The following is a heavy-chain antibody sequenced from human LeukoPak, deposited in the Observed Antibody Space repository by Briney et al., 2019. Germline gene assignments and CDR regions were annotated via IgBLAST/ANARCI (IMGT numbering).Heavy chain of an antibody. CDR3: AREIPYCSGGSCYPDYYGTDV. D-gene: IGHD2-15*01. CDR1: GYTFTSYY. CDR2: INPSGGST. J-gene: IGHJ6*02. Sequence: GASVKVSCKASGYTFTSYYMHWVRQAPGQGLGWMGIINPSGGSTSYAQKFQGRVTMTRDTSTSTVYMELSSLRSEDTAVYYCAREIPYCSGGSCYPDYYGTDVWGQGTTVTVSS. V-gene: IGHV1-46*01.